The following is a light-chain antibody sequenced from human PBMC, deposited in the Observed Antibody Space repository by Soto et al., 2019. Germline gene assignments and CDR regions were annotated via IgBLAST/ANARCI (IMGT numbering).Light chain of an antibody. Sequence: QSALTQPPSVSGSPGQSVTISCTGTSTDFVSYNRVSWYQQPPGTAPKLIIYEASNRPSGVPGRSSGSKSGNTASLTISGLQAADEADYYCSLYTSENTYVFGTGTKVTVL. CDR3: SLYTSENTYV. CDR1: STDFVSYNR. J-gene: IGLJ1*01. CDR2: EAS. V-gene: IGLV2-18*01.